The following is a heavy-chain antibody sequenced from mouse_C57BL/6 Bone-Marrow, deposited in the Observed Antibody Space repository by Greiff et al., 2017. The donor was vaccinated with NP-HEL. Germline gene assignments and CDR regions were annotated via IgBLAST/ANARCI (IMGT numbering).Heavy chain of an antibody. Sequence: VQLQQSGTVLARPGASVKMSCKTSGYTFTSYWMHWVKQRPGKGLEWIGAIYPGNSDTSYNQKFKGKAKLTAVTSASTAYIELSSLTNEDSAVYYCTRDYYGSSLYFDYWGQGTTLTVSS. CDR2: IYPGNSDT. J-gene: IGHJ2*01. D-gene: IGHD1-1*01. CDR1: GYTFTSYW. V-gene: IGHV1-5*01. CDR3: TRDYYGSSLYFDY.